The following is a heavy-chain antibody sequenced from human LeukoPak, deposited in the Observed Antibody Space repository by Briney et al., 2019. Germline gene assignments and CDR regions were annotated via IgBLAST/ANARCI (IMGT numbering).Heavy chain of an antibody. V-gene: IGHV3-74*01. J-gene: IGHJ3*01. D-gene: IGHD4-23*01. CDR3: VTLTKAVSEHAFDL. CDR1: GFTFSNYW. CDR2: INSDGTST. Sequence: GGSLRLTCAASGFTFSNYWVHWVRQAAGKGLLWVSRINSDGTSTSHADFVEGRFSISRDNAKNTVSLQMNRLRAEDTAVYYCVTLTKAVSEHAFDLWGQGTMVTVSS.